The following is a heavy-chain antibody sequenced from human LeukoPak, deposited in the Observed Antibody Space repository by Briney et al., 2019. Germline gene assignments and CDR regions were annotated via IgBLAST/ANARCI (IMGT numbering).Heavy chain of an antibody. J-gene: IGHJ4*02. D-gene: IGHD3-10*01. CDR2: ISSSGSTD. CDR1: GFIFNK. CDR3: ARGFEYFDY. V-gene: IGHV3-48*03. Sequence: GGSLRLSCVASGFIFNKINWVRQAPGKGLEWVSYISSSGSTDHYIDSVKARFTISRDNAENSVYLQMNSLRDEDTAVYYCARGFEYFDYWGQGVLVAVSS.